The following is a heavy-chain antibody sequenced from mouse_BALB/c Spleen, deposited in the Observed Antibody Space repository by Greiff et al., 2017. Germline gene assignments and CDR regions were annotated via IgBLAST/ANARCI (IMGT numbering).Heavy chain of an antibody. Sequence: VQLQQSGPELVRPGVSVKISCKGSGYTFTDYAMHWVKQSHAKGLEWIGGISTYYGNTNYNQKFKGKATMTVDKSSSTAYMELASLTSEDSANYYCARSDYYGCDVFAYWGQGTLVTVSA. CDR3: ARSDYYGCDVFAY. CDR1: GYTFTDYA. V-gene: IGHV1-67*01. CDR2: ISTYYGNT. D-gene: IGHD2-2*01. J-gene: IGHJ3*01.